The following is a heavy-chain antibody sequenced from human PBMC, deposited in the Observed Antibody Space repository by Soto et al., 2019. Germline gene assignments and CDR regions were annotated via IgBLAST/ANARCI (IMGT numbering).Heavy chain of an antibody. CDR1: GFTFSSYS. CDR3: ARDLSFGRFLESHYYYYYGMDV. D-gene: IGHD3-3*01. CDR2: ISSSSSYI. Sequence: RGESLKISCAASGFTFSSYSMNWVRQAPGKGLEWVSSISSSSSYIYYADSVKGRFTISRDNAKNSLYLQMNSLRAEDTAVYYCARDLSFGRFLESHYYYYYGMDVWGQGTTVTV. J-gene: IGHJ6*02. V-gene: IGHV3-21*01.